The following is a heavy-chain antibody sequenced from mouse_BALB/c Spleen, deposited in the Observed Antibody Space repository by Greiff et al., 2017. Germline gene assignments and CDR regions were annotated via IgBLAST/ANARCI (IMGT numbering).Heavy chain of an antibody. D-gene: IGHD2-3*01. V-gene: IGHV3-6*02. Sequence: EVKVEESGPGLVKPSQSLSLTCSVTGYSITSGYYWNWIRQFPGNKLEWMGYISYDGSNNYNPSLKNRISITRDTSKNQFFLKLNSVTTEDTATYYCARDPNDGYYFDYWGQGTTLTVSS. CDR2: ISYDGSN. CDR1: GYSITSGYY. CDR3: ARDPNDGYYFDY. J-gene: IGHJ2*01.